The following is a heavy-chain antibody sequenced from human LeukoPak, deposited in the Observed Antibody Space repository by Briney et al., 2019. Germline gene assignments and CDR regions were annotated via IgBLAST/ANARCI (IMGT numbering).Heavy chain of an antibody. Sequence: SETLSLTCTVSGGPLSRYYWIWIRQPAGKGLEWIGRIYTSGSTNYNPSLKSRDTMSVDTYKNQFSLKLSSVTAADTAVYYCAKDYYDFWSSYYSPHYGMDVWGQRTAVTVSS. CDR1: GGPLSRYY. J-gene: IGHJ6*02. V-gene: IGHV4-4*07. CDR2: IYTSGST. CDR3: AKDYYDFWSSYYSPHYGMDV. D-gene: IGHD3-3*01.